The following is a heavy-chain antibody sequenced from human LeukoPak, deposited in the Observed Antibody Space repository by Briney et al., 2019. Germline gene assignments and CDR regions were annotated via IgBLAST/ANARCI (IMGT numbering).Heavy chain of an antibody. CDR2: IIPIFGTA. CDR3: ARRYSSGWDFDY. V-gene: IGHV1-69*13. CDR1: GYTFTNYD. Sequence: ASVKVSCKASGYTFTNYDINWVRQAPGQGLEWMGGIIPIFGTANYAQKFQGRVTITADESTSTAYMELSSLRSEDTAVYYCARRYSSGWDFDYWGQGTLVTVSS. D-gene: IGHD6-19*01. J-gene: IGHJ4*02.